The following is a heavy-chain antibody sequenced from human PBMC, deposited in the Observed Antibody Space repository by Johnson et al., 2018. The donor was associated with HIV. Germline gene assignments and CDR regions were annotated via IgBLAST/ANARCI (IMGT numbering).Heavy chain of an antibody. D-gene: IGHD3-10*01. CDR2: ISYDGSNK. J-gene: IGHJ3*02. CDR1: GFTFSSYG. CDR3: AKSTQSSIVRESGSYGAFDI. Sequence: QVQLVESGGGVVQPGRSLRLSCAASGFTFSSYGIHWVRQVPGKGLEWVAVISYDGSNKYYAGSVKGRFTVSRDNTQNTLYLEMNGLRPEDTALYYCAKSTQSSIVRESGSYGAFDIWGLGTMVTVSS. V-gene: IGHV3-30*18.